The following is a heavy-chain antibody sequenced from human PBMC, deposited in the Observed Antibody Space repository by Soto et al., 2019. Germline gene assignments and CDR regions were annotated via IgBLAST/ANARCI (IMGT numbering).Heavy chain of an antibody. J-gene: IGHJ4*02. V-gene: IGHV4-34*01. CDR1: GGSFSGYY. CDR2: INHSGST. CDR3: ARGSTYGSGSLDY. Sequence: PXXTLSLPCAVYGGSFSGYYWSWIRQPPGKGLEWIGEINHSGSTNYNPSLKSRVTISVDTSKNQFSLKLSPATAADTAVCYCARGSTYGSGSLDYWGQGTLVTV. D-gene: IGHD3-10*01.